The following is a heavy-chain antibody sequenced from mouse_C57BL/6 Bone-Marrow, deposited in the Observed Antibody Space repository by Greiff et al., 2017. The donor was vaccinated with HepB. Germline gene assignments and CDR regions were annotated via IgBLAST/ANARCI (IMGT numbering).Heavy chain of an antibody. CDR2: IHPNSGST. CDR3: ARLDYYGSSDFDY. Sequence: QVQLQQPGAELVKPGASVKLSCKASGYTFTSYWMHWVKQRPGQGLEWIGMIHPNSGSTNYNEKFKSKATLTVDKSSSTAYMQLSSLTSEDSAVYYCARLDYYGSSDFDYWGQGTTLTVSS. D-gene: IGHD1-1*01. J-gene: IGHJ2*01. CDR1: GYTFTSYW. V-gene: IGHV1-64*01.